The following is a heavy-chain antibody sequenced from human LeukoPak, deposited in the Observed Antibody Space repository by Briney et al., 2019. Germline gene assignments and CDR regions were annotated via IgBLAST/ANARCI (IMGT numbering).Heavy chain of an antibody. D-gene: IGHD3-10*01. V-gene: IGHV3-74*01. CDR3: ARERGSGSNLDY. Sequence: GGSLRLSCAASGFTFSSYWMHWVRQAPGKGLVWVSHINSDGSSTTYADSVKGQFTISRDNAKNTLYLQMNSLRAEDTAVYYCARERGSGSNLDYWGQGTLVTVSS. J-gene: IGHJ4*02. CDR1: GFTFSSYW. CDR2: INSDGSST.